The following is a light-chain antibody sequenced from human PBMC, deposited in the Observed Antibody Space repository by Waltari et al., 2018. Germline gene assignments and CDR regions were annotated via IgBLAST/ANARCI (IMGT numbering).Light chain of an antibody. Sequence: SYVLTQPPSASVATGETARITCGGDNVRSKSVHWYQQKPGQAPLLVVYDDRARPSGIPDRFSASNSGNTATLTITRVENGDEADYYCQVWDTTSDRVVFGGGTKLTVL. CDR3: QVWDTTSDRVV. V-gene: IGLV3-21*02. CDR2: DDR. J-gene: IGLJ2*01. CDR1: NVRSKS.